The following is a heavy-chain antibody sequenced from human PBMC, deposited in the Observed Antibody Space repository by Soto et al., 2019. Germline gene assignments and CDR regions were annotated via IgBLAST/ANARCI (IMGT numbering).Heavy chain of an antibody. D-gene: IGHD5-18*01. J-gene: IGHJ6*02. V-gene: IGHV3-15*07. CDR1: SVSNAW. CDR2: IKSKTDGGTT. CDR3: TTILTSDTAMARYYYYGMDA. Sequence: SVSNAWMNWVRQAPGKGLEWVGRIKSKTDGGTTDYAAPVKGRFTISRDDSKNTLYLQMNSLKTEDTAVYYCTTILTSDTAMARYYYYGMDAWGQGTTVTVSS.